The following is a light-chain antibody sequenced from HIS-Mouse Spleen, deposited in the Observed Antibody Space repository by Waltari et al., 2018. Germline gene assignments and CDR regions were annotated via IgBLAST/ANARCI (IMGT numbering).Light chain of an antibody. CDR3: YSTDSSGNHRV. CDR2: EDS. J-gene: IGLJ2*01. CDR1: ALPKKY. Sequence: SYELTQPPSVSVSPGQTARITCSGDALPKKYAYWYQQKSGQAPVLVLYEDSKRPPGMPERFSGSSSGTMATLTISGAQVEDEADYYCYSTDSSGNHRVFGGGTKLTVL. V-gene: IGLV3-10*01.